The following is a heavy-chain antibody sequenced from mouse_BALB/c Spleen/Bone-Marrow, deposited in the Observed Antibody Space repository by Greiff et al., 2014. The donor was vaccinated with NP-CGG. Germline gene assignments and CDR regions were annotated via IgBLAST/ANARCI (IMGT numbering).Heavy chain of an antibody. V-gene: IGHV1S41*01. Sequence: DLVKPGASVKLSCKASGYTFTSYWINWIKQRPGQGLEWIGRIAPGSGSTYYNEMFKGKATLTVDTSSSTAYIQXXXXXSEXSAVYFCARGNDYDPFAYWGQGTLGTVSA. J-gene: IGHJ3*01. CDR1: GYTFTSYW. CDR3: ARGNDYDPFAY. CDR2: IAPGSGST. D-gene: IGHD2-4*01.